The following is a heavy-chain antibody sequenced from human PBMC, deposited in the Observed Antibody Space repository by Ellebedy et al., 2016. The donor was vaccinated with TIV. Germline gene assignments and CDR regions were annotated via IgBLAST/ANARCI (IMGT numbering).Heavy chain of an antibody. CDR3: ATGLIMITFGGVMPDY. D-gene: IGHD3-16*01. J-gene: IGHJ4*02. V-gene: IGHV1-46*04. CDR2: INPSGGST. CDR1: GYTFTSYY. Sequence: ASVKVSCKASGYTFTSYYMHWVRQAPGQGLEWMGIINPSGGSTSYAQKLQGRVTMTRDTSTSTVYMELSGLRSEDTAVYYCATGLIMITFGGVMPDYWGQGTLVTVSS.